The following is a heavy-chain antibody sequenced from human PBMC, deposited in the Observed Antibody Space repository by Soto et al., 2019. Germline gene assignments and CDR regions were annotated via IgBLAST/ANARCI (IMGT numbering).Heavy chain of an antibody. V-gene: IGHV1-3*01. D-gene: IGHD7-27*01. CDR2: INAGYGNT. Sequence: GASVKVSCKASGYTFINYGISWVRQAPGQRLEWMGWINAGYGNTKSSQKFQDRVTISRDTSASTAYMELTSLRSEDTAVYYCARDTGDGTFDFWGQGTLVTVSS. CDR3: ARDTGDGTFDF. CDR1: GYTFINYG. J-gene: IGHJ4*02.